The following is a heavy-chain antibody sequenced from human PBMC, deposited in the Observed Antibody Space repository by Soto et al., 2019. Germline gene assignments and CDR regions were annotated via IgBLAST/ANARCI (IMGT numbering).Heavy chain of an antibody. V-gene: IGHV1-18*01. CDR1: GYTFTSYG. CDR2: ISAYNGNT. CDR3: ARDSGLESGFDP. Sequence: ASVKVSCKASGYTFTSYGISWVRQAPGQGLEWMGWISAYNGNTNYAQKLQGRVTMTTDTSTSTAYIELRSLRSDDTAVYYCARDSGLESGFDPWGQGTLVTVSS. J-gene: IGHJ5*02. D-gene: IGHD1-1*01.